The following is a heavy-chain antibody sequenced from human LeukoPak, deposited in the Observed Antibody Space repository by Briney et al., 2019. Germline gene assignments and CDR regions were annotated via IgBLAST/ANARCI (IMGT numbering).Heavy chain of an antibody. CDR2: IIPIFGTA. Sequence: SVKVSCKASGYTFTGYHMHWVRQAPGQGLEWMGGIIPIFGTANYAQKFQGRVTITADESTSTAYMELSSLRSEDTAVYYCARDHIAAAGTLGFDYWGQGTLVTVSS. V-gene: IGHV1-69*13. J-gene: IGHJ4*02. CDR1: GYTFTGYH. D-gene: IGHD6-13*01. CDR3: ARDHIAAAGTLGFDY.